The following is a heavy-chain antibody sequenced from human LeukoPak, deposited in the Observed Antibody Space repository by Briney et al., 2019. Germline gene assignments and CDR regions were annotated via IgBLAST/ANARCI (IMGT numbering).Heavy chain of an antibody. CDR1: GFTFNKFA. J-gene: IGHJ6*02. CDR2: IAYDGSST. CDR3: ARGASTAAKYGMDV. V-gene: IGHV3-30*04. D-gene: IGHD2-21*02. Sequence: GGSLRLSCAASGFTFNKFAMSCVRQAPGKGLEWVSVIAYDGSSTVYADSVKGRFTISRDNSKYTLYLQMNSLRTEDTAVYYCARGASTAAKYGMDVWGRGTAVTVSS.